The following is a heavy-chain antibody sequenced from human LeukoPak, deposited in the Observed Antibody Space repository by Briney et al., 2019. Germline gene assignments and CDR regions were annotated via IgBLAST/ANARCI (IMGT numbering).Heavy chain of an antibody. CDR1: GGSISSSSYY. CDR2: IYYSGST. J-gene: IGHJ6*02. CDR3: ARTDPPNRNYGSGSYYKNYYYGMDV. D-gene: IGHD3-10*01. V-gene: IGHV4-39*07. Sequence: ASETLSLTCTVSGGSISSSSYYWGWIRQPPGKGLEWIGSIYYSGSTYYNPSLKSRVTISVDTSKNQFSLKLSSVTAADTAVYYCARTDPPNRNYGSGSYYKNYYYGMDVWGQGTTVTVSS.